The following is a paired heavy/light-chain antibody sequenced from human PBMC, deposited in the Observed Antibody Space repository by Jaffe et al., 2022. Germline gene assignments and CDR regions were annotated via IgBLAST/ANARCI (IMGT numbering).Light chain of an antibody. J-gene: IGKJ1*01. CDR2: KAS. V-gene: IGKV1-5*03. CDR1: QTISSW. CDR3: QQYNSYPWT. Sequence: DIQMTQSPSTLSASVGDRVTITCRASQTISSWLAWYQQKPGKAPELLIYKASSLQSGVPSTFSGSGSGTEFTLTISSLQPDDFATYYCQQYNSYPWTFGQGTKVEIK.
Heavy chain of an antibody. D-gene: IGHD3-3*01. J-gene: IGHJ4*02. CDR1: GFSFSNYA. CDR2: IGSRGTDT. V-gene: IGHV3-23*01. CDR3: AKRVFAKSEGEGLEY. Sequence: EVQLLESGGGLVQPGGSLRLSCAASGFSFSNYAMSWVRQAPGKGLEWVSVIGSRGTDTHYADSVKGRFTISRDNSKNTLYLQMNSLRAEDTAVYYCAKRVFAKSEGEGLEYWGQGTLVTVSS.